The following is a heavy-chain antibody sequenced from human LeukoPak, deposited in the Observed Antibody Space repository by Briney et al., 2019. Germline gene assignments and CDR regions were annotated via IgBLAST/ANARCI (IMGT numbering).Heavy chain of an antibody. J-gene: IGHJ5*02. CDR3: ARRVMITFGGVIVIGGAGGFDP. CDR2: INHSGST. D-gene: IGHD3-16*02. CDR1: GGSISSSNW. V-gene: IGHV4-4*02. Sequence: KPSETLSLTCAVSGGSISSSNWWSWVRQPPGQGLEWIGEINHSGSTNYNPSLKSRVTISVDTSKNQFSLKLSSVTAADTAVYYCARRVMITFGGVIVIGGAGGFDPWGQGTLVTVSS.